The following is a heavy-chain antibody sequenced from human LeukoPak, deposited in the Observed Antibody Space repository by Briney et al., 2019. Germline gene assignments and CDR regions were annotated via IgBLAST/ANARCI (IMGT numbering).Heavy chain of an antibody. CDR2: ISSSGSTI. CDR1: GFTFSDYY. J-gene: IGHJ6*03. CDR3: ARDGQYSSSSGDYYYYMDV. Sequence: PGGSLRLSCAASGFTFSDYYMSWIRQAPGKGLEWVSYISSSGSTIYYADSVKGRFTISRDNAKNSLYLQMNSLRAEDTAVYYCARDGQYSSSSGDYYYYMDVWGKGTTVTVSS. V-gene: IGHV3-11*04. D-gene: IGHD6-6*01.